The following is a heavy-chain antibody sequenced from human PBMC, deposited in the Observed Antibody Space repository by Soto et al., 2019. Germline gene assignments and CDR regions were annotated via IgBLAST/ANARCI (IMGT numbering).Heavy chain of an antibody. Sequence: GESLKISCAASGFTFSSYSMNWVRQAPGKGLEWVSSISSSSSYIYYADSVKGRFTISRDNAKNSLYLQMNSLRAEDTAVYYWARNARGGVAATLVGDYYYYMDVWGKGTTVTVSS. J-gene: IGHJ6*03. CDR1: GFTFSSYS. V-gene: IGHV3-21*01. CDR2: ISSSSSYI. CDR3: ARNARGGVAATLVGDYYYYMDV. D-gene: IGHD2-15*01.